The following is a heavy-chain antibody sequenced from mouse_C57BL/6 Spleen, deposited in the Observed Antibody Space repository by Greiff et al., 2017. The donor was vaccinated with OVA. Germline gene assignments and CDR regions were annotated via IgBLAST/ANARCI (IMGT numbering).Heavy chain of an antibody. CDR3: ARRGNYGRGAMDD. J-gene: IGHJ4*01. CDR2: ISNGGGST. Sequence: EVMLVESGGGLVQPGGSLKLSCAASGFTFSDYYMYWVRQTPEKRLEWVAYISNGGGSTYYPDTVKGRFTISRDNAKNTLYLQMSRLKSEDTAMYYCARRGNYGRGAMDDWGQGTSVTVSS. D-gene: IGHD1-1*01. CDR1: GFTFSDYY. V-gene: IGHV5-12*01.